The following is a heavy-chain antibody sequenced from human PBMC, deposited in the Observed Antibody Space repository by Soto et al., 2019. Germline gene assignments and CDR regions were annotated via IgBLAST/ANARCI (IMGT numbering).Heavy chain of an antibody. J-gene: IGHJ4*02. V-gene: IGHV4-31*03. CDR2: IYYSGST. CDR1: GGSISSGGYY. Sequence: PSETLSLTCTVSGGSISSGGYYWSWIRQHPGKGLECIGYIYYSGSTYYNPSLKSRVTISVDTSKNQFSLKLSSVTAADTAVYYCVRSSTSANSFDYWGQGTLVTVSS. CDR3: VRSSTSANSFDY. D-gene: IGHD2-2*01.